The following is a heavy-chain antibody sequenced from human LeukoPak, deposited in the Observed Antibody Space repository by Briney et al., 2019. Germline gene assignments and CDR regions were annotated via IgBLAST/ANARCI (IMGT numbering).Heavy chain of an antibody. Sequence: SETLSLTCTVSGGSISNYYWNWIRQPAGKGLEWIGRKSVSGHTNYRSSLESRVTMSVDTSKNQFSLRLNSVTTADTAVYYCARLSEYDESDYWGQGTLVTVSS. CDR2: KSVSGHT. J-gene: IGHJ4*02. CDR3: ARLSEYDESDY. CDR1: GGSISNYY. V-gene: IGHV4-4*07. D-gene: IGHD5-12*01.